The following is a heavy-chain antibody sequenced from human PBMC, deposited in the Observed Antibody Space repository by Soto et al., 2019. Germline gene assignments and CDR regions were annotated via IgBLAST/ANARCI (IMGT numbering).Heavy chain of an antibody. J-gene: IGHJ4*02. V-gene: IGHV4-4*07. CDR1: GASITCSFF. D-gene: IGHD2-8*02. Sequence: PSETLSLTCTVSGASITCSFFWSFIRQPAGKGLEWIGRFSLSGTTNYNPSLRSRVTMSADVSKNQFSLRLTSVTAADTALYYCARGMTPPGAPAWYYFDSWGQGTLVTVSS. CDR2: FSLSGTT. CDR3: ARGMTPPGAPAWYYFDS.